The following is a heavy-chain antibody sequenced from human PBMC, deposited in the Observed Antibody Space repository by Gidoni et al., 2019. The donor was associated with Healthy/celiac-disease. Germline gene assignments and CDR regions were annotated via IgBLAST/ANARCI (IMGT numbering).Heavy chain of an antibody. Sequence: QVQLQESGPGLVKPSETLSLTCPVSGGSISSYYWSWIRQPPGKGLEWIGYIYYSGSTNYNPSLKSRVTISVDTSKNQFSLKLSSVTAADTAVYYCARARSGLDYWGQGTLVTVSS. CDR2: IYYSGST. CDR3: ARARSGLDY. CDR1: GGSISSYY. J-gene: IGHJ4*02. V-gene: IGHV4-59*01. D-gene: IGHD2-15*01.